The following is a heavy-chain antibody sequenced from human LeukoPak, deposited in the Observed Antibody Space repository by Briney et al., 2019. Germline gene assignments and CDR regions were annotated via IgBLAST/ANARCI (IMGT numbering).Heavy chain of an antibody. D-gene: IGHD6-19*01. CDR1: GYSFTNHW. CDR3: ASPRYSSGWPLRN. Sequence: GESLKISCKGSGYSFTNHWIGWVRQMPGKGLEWMGIIYPGDSDTRYSPSFQGQVTISADKSISTAYLQWSSLKASDTAMYYCASPRYSSGWPLRNWGQGTLVTVSS. J-gene: IGHJ4*02. CDR2: IYPGDSDT. V-gene: IGHV5-51*01.